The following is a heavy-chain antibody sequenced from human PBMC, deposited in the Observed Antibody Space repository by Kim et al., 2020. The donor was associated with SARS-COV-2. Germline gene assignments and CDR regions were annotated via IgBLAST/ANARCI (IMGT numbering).Heavy chain of an antibody. CDR2: IILVVGIV. CDR1: AGTFNNYA. J-gene: IGHJ6*03. CDR3: ARGSYTGYYYMDF. V-gene: IGHV1-69*04. D-gene: IGHD3-16*01. Sequence: SVKVSCKASAGTFNNYAITWVRQAPGQGLEWMGRIILVVGIVEYAQRFRGRVTITADKSTYTAHMELSSLRSDDTAVYDCARGSYTGYYYMDFWGKGT.